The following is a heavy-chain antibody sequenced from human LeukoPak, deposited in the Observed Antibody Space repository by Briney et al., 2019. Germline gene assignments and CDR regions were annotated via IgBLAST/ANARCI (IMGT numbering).Heavy chain of an antibody. Sequence: SETPSLTCTVSGGSISSYYWSWIRQPPGKGLEWIGYIYYSGSTNYNPSLKSRVTISVDTSKNQFSLKLSSVTAADTAVYYCARDLKGWEPDAFDIWGQGTMVTVSS. CDR3: ARDLKGWEPDAFDI. V-gene: IGHV4-59*01. D-gene: IGHD1-26*01. CDR2: IYYSGST. J-gene: IGHJ3*02. CDR1: GGSISSYY.